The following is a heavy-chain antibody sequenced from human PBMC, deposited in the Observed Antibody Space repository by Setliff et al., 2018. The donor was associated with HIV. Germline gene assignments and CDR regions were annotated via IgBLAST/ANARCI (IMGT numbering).Heavy chain of an antibody. J-gene: IGHJ3*02. Sequence: SETLSLTCTVSGGSISNYYWSWIRQPPGKGLEWIGYIYYSGSTNYNPSLKSRVTISVDTSKNQFSLKLSSVTAADTAVYYCARATSAKTYYYDSSGYSYAFDIWGQGTMVTVSS. D-gene: IGHD3-22*01. CDR2: IYYSGST. CDR1: GGSISNYY. CDR3: ARATSAKTYYYDSSGYSYAFDI. V-gene: IGHV4-59*12.